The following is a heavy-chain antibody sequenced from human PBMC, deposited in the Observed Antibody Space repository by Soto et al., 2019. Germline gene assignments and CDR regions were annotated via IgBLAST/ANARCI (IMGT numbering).Heavy chain of an antibody. CDR1: GFTLNTYS. Sequence: PGGSLRLSCSVSGFTLNTYSMHWVRQAPGKGLEWVAVVSFDGVNKHYRDSVKGRFTTSRDIAKNMLYLQMTSLRLEDTALYYCARDPDLIEAAGNYFDYWGQGTLVTVSS. D-gene: IGHD6-13*01. V-gene: IGHV3-30-3*01. CDR3: ARDPDLIEAAGNYFDY. CDR2: VSFDGVNK. J-gene: IGHJ4*02.